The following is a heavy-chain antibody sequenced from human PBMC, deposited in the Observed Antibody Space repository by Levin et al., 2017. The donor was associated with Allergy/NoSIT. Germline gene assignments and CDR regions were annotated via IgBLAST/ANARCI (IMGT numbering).Heavy chain of an antibody. CDR3: ARVERSAFDI. CDR2: IYTSGST. CDR1: GGSISSGSYY. V-gene: IGHV4-61*02. J-gene: IGHJ3*02. Sequence: SQTLSLTCPVSGGSISSGSYYWSWIRQPAGKGLEWIGRIYTSGSTNYNPSLKSRVTISVDTSKNQFSLKLSSVTAADTAVYYCARVERSAFDIWGQGTMVTVSS. D-gene: IGHD5-24*01.